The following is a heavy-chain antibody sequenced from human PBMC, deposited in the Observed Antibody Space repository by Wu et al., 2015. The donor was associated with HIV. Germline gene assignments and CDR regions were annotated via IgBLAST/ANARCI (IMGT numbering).Heavy chain of an antibody. CDR3: ARTVPQNGFGWGVYLLFPRLWDVR. J-gene: IGHJ6*03. CDR2: INPSGGST. D-gene: IGHD3-10*01. V-gene: IGHV1-46*03. CDR1: GYTFTSYY. Sequence: QVQLVQSGAEVKKPGASVKVSCKASGYTFTSYYMHWVRQAPGQGLEWMGIINPSGGSTSYAQKFQGRVTMTRDTSTSTVYMELSSLRSEDTAVYYCARTVPQNGFGWGVYLLFPRLWDVRGDKG.